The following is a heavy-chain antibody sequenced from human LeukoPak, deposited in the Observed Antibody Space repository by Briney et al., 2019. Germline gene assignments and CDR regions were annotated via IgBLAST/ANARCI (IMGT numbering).Heavy chain of an antibody. CDR2: ISYDGSNK. V-gene: IGHV3-30-3*01. CDR1: GXTFSSYA. D-gene: IGHD3-22*01. J-gene: IGHJ4*02. CDR3: ARDQYYYDSSDVDY. Sequence: GGSLRLSCAASGXTFSSYAVHWVRQAPGKGQEWVAVISYDGSNKYYADSVKGRFTISRDNSKNTQYLQMNSLRAEDTAVYYCARDQYYYDSSDVDYWGQGTLVTVSS.